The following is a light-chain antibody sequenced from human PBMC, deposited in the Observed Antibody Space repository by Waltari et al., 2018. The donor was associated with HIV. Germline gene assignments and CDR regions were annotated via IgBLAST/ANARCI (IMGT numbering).Light chain of an antibody. V-gene: IGKV1-NL1*01. J-gene: IGKJ4*01. Sequence: DIQMTQSPSSLSASVGDRVTITCRASQAISNSLAWYQQKPGKAPKLLLYAASRLEGGVPSRFSGSRSGTDYALTISSLQPEDFAVYYCQQYFSPPPLTFGGGTKVEIK. CDR2: AAS. CDR3: QQYFSPPPLT. CDR1: QAISNS.